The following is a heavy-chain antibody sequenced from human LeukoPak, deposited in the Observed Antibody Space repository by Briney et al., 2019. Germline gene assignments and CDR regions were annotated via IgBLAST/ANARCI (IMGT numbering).Heavy chain of an antibody. Sequence: PGGSLRPSCAASGFTFSSYAMIWVRQAPGKGLEWVSSIVGSDARTYYADSVEGRFIISRDNSKNMLYLQMNSLRAEDTAVYYCAKRNSVPGAGGAYDFWGQGTMVTVSS. CDR3: AKRNSVPGAGGAYDF. V-gene: IGHV3-23*01. CDR1: GFTFSSYA. CDR2: IVGSDART. J-gene: IGHJ3*01. D-gene: IGHD6-19*01.